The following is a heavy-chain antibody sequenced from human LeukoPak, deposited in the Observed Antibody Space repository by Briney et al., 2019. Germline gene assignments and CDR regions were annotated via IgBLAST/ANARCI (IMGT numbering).Heavy chain of an antibody. CDR3: ARDRVTGYCSSTSRYASDAFDI. J-gene: IGHJ3*02. CDR2: ISSSGSTI. Sequence: GGTLRLSCAASGFTFSGYYMSWIRQAPGKGLEWDSYISSSGSTIYYADSVKGLLTISRDNAKNSLYLQMNSLRAEETAVYYCARDRVTGYCSSTSRYASDAFDIWGQGTMVTVSS. V-gene: IGHV3-11*01. D-gene: IGHD2-2*01. CDR1: GFTFSGYY.